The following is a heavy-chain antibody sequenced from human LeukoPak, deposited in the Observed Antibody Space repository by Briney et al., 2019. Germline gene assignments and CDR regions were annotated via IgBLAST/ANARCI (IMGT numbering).Heavy chain of an antibody. J-gene: IGHJ4*02. CDR2: IEGDGNRI. CDR3: TRDWRNLGYDY. D-gene: IGHD5-12*01. V-gene: IGHV3-74*01. CDR1: GFTLSAYW. Sequence: GGSLRLSCAASGFTLSAYWMYWVRQAPGKGLMWVSRIEGDGNRITYADSVKGRFTISRDNAKNTLYLQMNSLRAEDTAVYYCTRDWRNLGYDYWGQGTLVTVSS.